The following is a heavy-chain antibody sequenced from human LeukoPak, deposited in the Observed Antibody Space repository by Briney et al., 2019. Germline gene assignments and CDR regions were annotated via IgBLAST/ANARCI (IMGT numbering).Heavy chain of an antibody. Sequence: SVKVSCKASGGTFSSYAISWVRQAPGQGLERMGGIIPIFGTANYAQKFQGRVTITTDESTSTAYMELSSLRSEDTAVYYCAICLDTWYNWFDPWGQGTLVTVSS. CDR2: IIPIFGTA. CDR1: GGTFSSYA. J-gene: IGHJ5*02. D-gene: IGHD5-18*01. CDR3: AICLDTWYNWFDP. V-gene: IGHV1-69*05.